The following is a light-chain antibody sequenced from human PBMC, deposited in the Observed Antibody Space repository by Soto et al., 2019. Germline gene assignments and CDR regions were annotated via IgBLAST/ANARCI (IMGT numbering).Light chain of an antibody. CDR2: SNN. Sequence: QSVLTQPPSASGTPGQRVTISCSGSSSNIGSNTVNWYQQLPGTAPKLLIYSNNQRPSGVPDRFSGSKSGTSASLAISGHQAEDEDDYYCAAGDDSLNGVVFGGGTKLTVL. CDR1: SSNIGSNT. CDR3: AAGDDSLNGVV. V-gene: IGLV1-44*01. J-gene: IGLJ2*01.